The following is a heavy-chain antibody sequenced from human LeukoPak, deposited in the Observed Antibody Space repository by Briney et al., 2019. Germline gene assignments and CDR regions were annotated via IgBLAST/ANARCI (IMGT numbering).Heavy chain of an antibody. CDR3: AGRSRILGAFDP. V-gene: IGHV4-34*08. Sequence: GSLRLSCAASGFTFSSYSMTWVRQPPGKGLEWIGEINHSGSTNYNPSLKSRVTISVDTSKNQFSLKLSSVTAADTAVYYCAGRSRILGAFDPWGQGTLVTVSS. D-gene: IGHD3-16*01. CDR1: GFTFSSYS. J-gene: IGHJ5*02. CDR2: INHSGST.